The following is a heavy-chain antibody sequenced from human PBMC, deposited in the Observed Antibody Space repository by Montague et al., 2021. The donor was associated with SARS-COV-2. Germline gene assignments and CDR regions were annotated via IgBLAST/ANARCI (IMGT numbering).Heavy chain of an antibody. J-gene: IGHJ6*03. D-gene: IGHD3-10*01. CDR3: ARLGDGVVPSPILGVGPYYTYYYKDV. Sequence: ETVSLTCAVHGGSFSTYSWDWIRQPPGKGLEWIGEIHHGGSTNYNPSLKSRVTISADTSKNQCSLKLTSVAAADTAVYYCARLGDGVVPSPILGVGPYYTYYYKDVWGKGTTVTVSS. CDR2: IHHGGST. V-gene: IGHV4-34*01. CDR1: GGSFSTYS.